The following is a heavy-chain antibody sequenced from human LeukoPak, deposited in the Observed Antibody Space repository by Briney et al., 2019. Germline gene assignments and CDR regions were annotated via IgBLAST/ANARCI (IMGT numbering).Heavy chain of an antibody. CDR1: GYTLTELS. D-gene: IGHD3-10*01. Sequence: ASVKVSCKVSGYTLTELSMHWVRQAPGKGLGWMGGFDPEDGETIYAQKFQGRVTLTEDTSTDTAYMELSSLRSEDTAVYYCATVAGRFGDLSWYFDLWGRGTLVTVSS. CDR3: ATVAGRFGDLSWYFDL. V-gene: IGHV1-24*01. CDR2: FDPEDGET. J-gene: IGHJ2*01.